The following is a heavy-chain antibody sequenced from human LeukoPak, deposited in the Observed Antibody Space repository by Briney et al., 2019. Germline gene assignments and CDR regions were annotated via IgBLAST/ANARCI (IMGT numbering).Heavy chain of an antibody. CDR2: ISYDGSNK. Sequence: PGGSLRLSCAASGFTFSSYGMHWVRQAPGKGLEWVAVISYDGSNKYYADSVKGRFTISRDNSKNTLYLQMNSLRAEDTAVYYCARGGIAAAKYYFDYGGQGTLVTVSS. CDR1: GFTFSSYG. D-gene: IGHD6-13*01. V-gene: IGHV3-30*03. CDR3: ARGGIAAAKYYFDY. J-gene: IGHJ4*02.